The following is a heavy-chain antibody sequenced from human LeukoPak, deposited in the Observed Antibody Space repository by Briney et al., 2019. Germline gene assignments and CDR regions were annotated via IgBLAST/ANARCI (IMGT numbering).Heavy chain of an antibody. CDR1: GFTFDDYA. Sequence: GGSLRLSCAASGFTFDDYAMHWVRQAPGKGLEWVSGISWNSGSIGYADSMKGRFTISRDNAKNTLYLQMDSLRAEDTAVYYCTRVSTTDDYWGQGTLVTVSS. D-gene: IGHD2/OR15-2a*01. J-gene: IGHJ4*02. CDR3: TRVSTTDDY. CDR2: ISWNSGSI. V-gene: IGHV3-9*01.